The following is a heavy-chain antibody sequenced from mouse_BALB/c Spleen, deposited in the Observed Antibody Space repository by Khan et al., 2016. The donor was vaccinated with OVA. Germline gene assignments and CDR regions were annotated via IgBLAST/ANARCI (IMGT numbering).Heavy chain of an antibody. J-gene: IGHJ3*01. Sequence: EVELVESGGGLVKPGGSLKLSCTASGFTFSDYYMYWVRQTPEKRLEWVATISDGGSYTYYPDSVTGRFTISRDNAKNNLYLQISSLKSEDTAVYYGARAGDGGFAYWGQGTLVTVSA. CDR2: ISDGGSYT. V-gene: IGHV5-4*02. D-gene: IGHD2-3*01. CDR1: GFTFSDYY. CDR3: ARAGDGGFAY.